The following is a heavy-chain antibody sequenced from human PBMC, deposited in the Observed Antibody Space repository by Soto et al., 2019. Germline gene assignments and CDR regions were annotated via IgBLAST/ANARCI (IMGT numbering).Heavy chain of an antibody. D-gene: IGHD3-3*01. CDR1: GFTFSDYY. CDR3: ARDWRVLDWLSEDYMDG. J-gene: IGHJ6*03. Sequence: GGSLRLSCAASGFTFSDYYMSWTRQAPGKGLEWVSYISSSGSTIYYADSVKGRFTISRDNAKSSLYLQMNSLRAEDTAVYYCARDWRVLDWLSEDYMDGWGKGTTVPVSS. V-gene: IGHV3-11*01. CDR2: ISSSGSTI.